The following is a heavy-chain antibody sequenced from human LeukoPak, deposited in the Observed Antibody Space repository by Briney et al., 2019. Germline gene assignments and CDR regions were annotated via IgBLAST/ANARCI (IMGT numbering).Heavy chain of an antibody. J-gene: IGHJ6*04. Sequence: PGGSLRLSCAVSGFTFSDFYMSWIRQAPGKGLEWLSYISASGSIIDYSDSVKGRFTISRDNAENSLYLQMNSLRAEDTAVYYCAELGITMIGGVWGKGTTVTISS. CDR1: GFTFSDFY. CDR3: AELGITMIGGV. V-gene: IGHV3-11*04. D-gene: IGHD3-10*02. CDR2: ISASGSII.